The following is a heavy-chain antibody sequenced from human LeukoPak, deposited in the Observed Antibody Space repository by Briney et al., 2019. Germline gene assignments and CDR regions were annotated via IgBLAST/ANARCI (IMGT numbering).Heavy chain of an antibody. Sequence: SETLSLTCAVYGGSFSGYYWSWFRSPPGKGLRGIGEINHNGRTDYNPSLKRRVTMSVDTSKNHFSLELSSVAAADTAVYYCARFLFDSSGWCFDYWGQGTLVTVSS. CDR1: GGSFSGYY. V-gene: IGHV4-34*01. CDR3: ARFLFDSSGWCFDY. D-gene: IGHD6-19*01. CDR2: INHNGRT. J-gene: IGHJ4*02.